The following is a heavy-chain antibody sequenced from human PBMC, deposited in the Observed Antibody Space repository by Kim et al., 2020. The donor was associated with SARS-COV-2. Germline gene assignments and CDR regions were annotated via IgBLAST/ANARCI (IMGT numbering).Heavy chain of an antibody. CDR2: IYPGDSDT. CDR3: ARHESPPHSYGSGSYSI. V-gene: IGHV5-51*01. D-gene: IGHD3-10*01. Sequence: GESLKISCKGSGYSFTTYWIGWVRQMPGKGLEWMGIIYPGDSDTRYSPSFQGQVTISADKSISTAYLQWSSLKASDTAIYYCARHESPPHSYGSGSYSIWGQGPLVTVSS. CDR1: GYSFTTYW. J-gene: IGHJ4*02.